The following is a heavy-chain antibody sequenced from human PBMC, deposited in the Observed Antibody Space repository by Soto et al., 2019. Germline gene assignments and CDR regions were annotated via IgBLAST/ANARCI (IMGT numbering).Heavy chain of an antibody. D-gene: IGHD3-3*01. Sequence: TLSPTCAISGDSITSVCYSWRWIRPPSGNSPQWLGYIYHTGTTYYPAALKNRVTISPDRSKHRISLSLNSVTAADTAVYYCAATVFGEYSNYALDVWGQGPTVT. CDR3: AATVFGEYSNYALDV. V-gene: IGHV4-30-2*01. J-gene: IGHJ6*02. CDR1: GDSITSVCYS. CDR2: IYHTGTT.